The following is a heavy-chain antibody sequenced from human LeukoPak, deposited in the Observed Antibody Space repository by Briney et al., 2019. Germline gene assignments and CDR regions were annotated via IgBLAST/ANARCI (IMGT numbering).Heavy chain of an antibody. J-gene: IGHJ4*02. V-gene: IGHV3-74*01. CDR2: INSDGSST. CDR1: GLTFSSYW. Sequence: QPGGSLRLSCVASGLTFSSYWMHWVRQAPGKGLVWVSRINSDGSSTSYADSVKCRFTISRDNAKNTLYLQMNSLRAEDTAVYYCARDLLGNSGSYLRHPNGPPFYYWGQGTLVTVSS. CDR3: ARDLLGNSGSYLRHPNGPPFYY. D-gene: IGHD1-26*01.